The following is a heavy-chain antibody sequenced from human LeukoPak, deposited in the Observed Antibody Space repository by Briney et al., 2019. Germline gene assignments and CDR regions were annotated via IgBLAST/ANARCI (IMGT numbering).Heavy chain of an antibody. V-gene: IGHV3-7*01. D-gene: IGHD5-18*01. CDR2: IKQDGSEK. J-gene: IGHJ6*02. CDR3: ARGRKYSYGTYYYGLDV. Sequence: GGSLRLSCAASGFTFSSYWMSWVRQAPGKGLEWVANIKQDGSEKYYVDSVKGRFTISRDNAKNSLYLQMNSLRAEDTAVYYCARGRKYSYGTYYYGLDVWGQGTTVTVCS. CDR1: GFTFSSYW.